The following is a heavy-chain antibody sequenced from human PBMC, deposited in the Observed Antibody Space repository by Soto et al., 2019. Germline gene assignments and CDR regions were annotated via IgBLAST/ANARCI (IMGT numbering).Heavy chain of an antibody. V-gene: IGHV4-59*08. D-gene: IGHD6-13*01. CDR1: GGSISSYY. Sequence: QVQLQESGPGLVKPSETLSLTCTVSGGSISSYYWSWIRQPPGKGLEWIGYIYYSGSTNYNLSLKSRVPTSVDPSQTPFPLTLNAVTAADTAVYYCARVRDIAAAGGYYGMDVWGQGTTVTVSS. CDR2: IYYSGST. J-gene: IGHJ6*02. CDR3: ARVRDIAAAGGYYGMDV.